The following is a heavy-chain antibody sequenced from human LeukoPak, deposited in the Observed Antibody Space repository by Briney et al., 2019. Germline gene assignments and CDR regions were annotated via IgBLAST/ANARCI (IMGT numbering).Heavy chain of an antibody. V-gene: IGHV3-21*01. Sequence: GGSLRLSCAASGFTFSNYSLNWVRQAPGKGLEWVSSISSSSSDIYYADSVKGRFTISRGNAKNSLYLQMNSLRAEDTAVYYCARESGYDIDFDYWGQGTLVTVSS. CDR1: GFTFSNYS. D-gene: IGHD5-12*01. CDR2: ISSSSSDI. CDR3: ARESGYDIDFDY. J-gene: IGHJ4*02.